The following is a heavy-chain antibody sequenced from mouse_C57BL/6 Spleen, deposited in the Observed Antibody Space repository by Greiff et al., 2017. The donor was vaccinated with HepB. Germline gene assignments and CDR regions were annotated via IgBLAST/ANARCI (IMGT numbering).Heavy chain of an antibody. CDR1: GFTFSDYY. Sequence: EVKLVESGGGLVQPGGSLKLSCAASGFTFSDYYMYWVRQTPEKRLEWVAYISNGGGSTYYPDTVKGRFTISRDNAKNTLYLQMSRLKSEDTAMYYCARHDYDKAYWGQGTLVTVSA. CDR3: ARHDYDKAY. V-gene: IGHV5-12*01. J-gene: IGHJ3*01. CDR2: ISNGGGST. D-gene: IGHD2-4*01.